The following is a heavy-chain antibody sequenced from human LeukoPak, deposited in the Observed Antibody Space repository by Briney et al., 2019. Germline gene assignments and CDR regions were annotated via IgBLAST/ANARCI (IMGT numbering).Heavy chain of an antibody. Sequence: SVKVSCKASGGTFSSYAISWVRQAPGQGLEWMGGIIPIFGTANYAQKFQGRVTITTDESTSTAYMELSSLRSEDTAVYYCARGDSHRQYCSSTSCYRGNDYYYYMDVWGKGTTVTVSS. V-gene: IGHV1-69*05. CDR1: GGTFSSYA. J-gene: IGHJ6*03. D-gene: IGHD2-2*02. CDR3: ARGDSHRQYCSSTSCYRGNDYYYYMDV. CDR2: IIPIFGTA.